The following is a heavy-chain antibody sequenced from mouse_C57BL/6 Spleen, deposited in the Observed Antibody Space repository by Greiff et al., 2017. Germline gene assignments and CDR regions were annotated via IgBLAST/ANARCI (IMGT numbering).Heavy chain of an antibody. CDR2: INPSSGYT. D-gene: IGHD3-2*02. J-gene: IGHJ4*01. CDR1: GYTFTSYW. Sequence: VQLQQSGAELAKPGASVKLSCKASGYTFTSYWLHWVKQRPGQGLEWIGYINPSSGYTKYNQKFKDKATLTADKSSSTAYMQLSSLTSEDSAVYYGASGGSGYEPYAMDYWGQGTSVTVSS. CDR3: ASGGSGYEPYAMDY. V-gene: IGHV1-7*01.